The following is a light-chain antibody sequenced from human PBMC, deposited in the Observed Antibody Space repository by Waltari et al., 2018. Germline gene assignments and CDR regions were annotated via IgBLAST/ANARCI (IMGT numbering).Light chain of an antibody. CDR1: QGITTY. CDR3: LQYNTNPLT. Sequence: DIQMTQSPSSPSASAGDRVTITCRARQGITTYLNWYQQKAGKTPKRLIYAASRLESGVPSRFSGSGSGTDFTLTIRSLKPEDFESFFCLQYNTNPLTFGGGTKVEIK. CDR2: AAS. V-gene: IGKV1-17*01. J-gene: IGKJ4*01.